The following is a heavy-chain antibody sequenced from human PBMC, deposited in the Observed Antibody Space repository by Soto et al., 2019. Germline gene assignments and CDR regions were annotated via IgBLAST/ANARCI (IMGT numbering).Heavy chain of an antibody. V-gene: IGHV4-4*02. CDR1: SGSISSDNW. CDR3: ARTYCSGGSCCPASDY. D-gene: IGHD2-15*01. J-gene: IGHJ4*02. CDR2: IYPSGNT. Sequence: QVQLQESGPGLVKPSGTLSLTCAVSSGSISSDNWWSWVRQPPGKGLEWIGEIYPSGNTNYNPSLRSRVTISIDKSKYHFSLKLSSVTAADTAVYSCARTYCSGGSCCPASDYWGQGTLVTVSS.